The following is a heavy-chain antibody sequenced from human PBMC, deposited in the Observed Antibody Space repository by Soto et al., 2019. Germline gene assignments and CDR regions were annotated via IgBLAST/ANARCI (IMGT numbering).Heavy chain of an antibody. CDR1: GFSLSTSGVG. J-gene: IGHJ3*02. CDR2: IYCDDDK. CDR3: AHGFIAARPFFNDAFDI. V-gene: IGHV2-5*02. Sequence: QITLKESGPTLVKPTQTLTLTCTFSGFSLSTSGVGVGWIRQPPGKALEWLALIYCDDDKRYSPSLKSRLTITKDTSKNQVVLTMTNIDPVDTATYSCAHGFIAARPFFNDAFDIWGQGTMVTVSS. D-gene: IGHD6-6*01.